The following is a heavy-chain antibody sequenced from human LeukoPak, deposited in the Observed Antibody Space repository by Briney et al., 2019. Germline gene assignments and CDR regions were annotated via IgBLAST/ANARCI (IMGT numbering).Heavy chain of an antibody. CDR1: GDSVSTASNA. V-gene: IGHV6-1*01. D-gene: IGHD6-25*01. J-gene: IGHJ6*02. CDR3: ARAKTEAGYYGMDV. CDR2: TYYNSKWYT. Sequence: SQTLSLTCAISGDSVSTASNAWYWIRQSPSRGLEWLGRTYYNSKWYTDYAVSVSGRTTINPDTSRNQLSLQLSFVTPEDTAVYYCARAKTEAGYYGMDVWGQGTTVTVSS.